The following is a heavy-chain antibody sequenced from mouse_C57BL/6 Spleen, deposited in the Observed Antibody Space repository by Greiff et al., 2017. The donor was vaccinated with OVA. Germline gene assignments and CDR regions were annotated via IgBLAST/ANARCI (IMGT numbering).Heavy chain of an antibody. CDR2: ISSGGSYT. V-gene: IGHV5-6*01. CDR3: ARREGYDGFAY. J-gene: IGHJ3*01. CDR1: GFTFSSYG. Sequence: EVHLVESGGDLVKPGGSLKLSCAASGFTFSSYGMSWVRQTPDKRLEWVATISSGGSYTYYPDSVKGRFTISRDNAKNTLYLQMSSLKSEDTAMYYCARREGYDGFAYWGQGTLVTVSA. D-gene: IGHD2-2*01.